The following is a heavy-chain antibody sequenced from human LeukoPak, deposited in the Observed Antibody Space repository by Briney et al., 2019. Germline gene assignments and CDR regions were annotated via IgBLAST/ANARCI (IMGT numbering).Heavy chain of an antibody. D-gene: IGHD6-13*01. CDR1: GGSFSGNY. CDR2: INHSGST. CDR3: ARGGYSSSWYWFDP. V-gene: IGHV4-34*01. J-gene: IGHJ5*02. Sequence: SETLSLTCAANGGSFSGNYWAWIRNPPGKGLEGFGEINHSGSTNYNPSLKSRVTISVDTSKNQFSLKLSSVTAADTAVYYCARGGYSSSWYWFDPWGQGTLVTVSS.